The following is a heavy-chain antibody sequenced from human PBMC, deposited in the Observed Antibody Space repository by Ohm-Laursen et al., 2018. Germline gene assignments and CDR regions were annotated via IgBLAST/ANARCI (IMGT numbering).Heavy chain of an antibody. CDR1: GGSINSYY. Sequence: PSQTLSLTCTVSGGSINSYYWSWIRQPAGKGLEWIGRLYTSGSTNYNPSLKSRVTMSVDTSKNQLSLELRSVTAADTAVYYCTKHGQSGYNWFDPWGQGTLVTVSS. V-gene: IGHV4-4*07. CDR2: LYTSGST. CDR3: TKHGQSGYNWFDP. J-gene: IGHJ5*02. D-gene: IGHD3-3*01.